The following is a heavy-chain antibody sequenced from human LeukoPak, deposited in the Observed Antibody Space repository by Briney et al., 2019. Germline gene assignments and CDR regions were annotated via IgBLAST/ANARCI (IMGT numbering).Heavy chain of an antibody. J-gene: IGHJ2*01. D-gene: IGHD5-12*01. CDR1: GGSISSSSYY. V-gene: IGHV4-39*01. CDR2: IYYSGST. Sequence: SETLSLTCTVSGGSISSSSYYWGWIPQPPGKGLEGIGSIYYSGSTYYNPSLKSRVAISVDTSKDQFSLKLSSVTAADTAVYYCARLGYDFGWYFDLWGRGTLVIVSS. CDR3: ARLGYDFGWYFDL.